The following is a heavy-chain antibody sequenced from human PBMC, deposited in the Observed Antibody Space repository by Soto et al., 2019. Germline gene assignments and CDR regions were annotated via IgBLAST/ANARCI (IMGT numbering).Heavy chain of an antibody. CDR2: ISAYNGNA. J-gene: IGHJ6*02. V-gene: IGHV1-18*04. D-gene: IGHD4-4*01. CDR3: ARLGVTTSVYYYTMDV. CDR1: GFGLINYG. Sequence: ASVKVSCKASGFGLINYGFTWVRQAPGQGLEWMGWISAYNGNAIYAQNLQGRLTMTRDTSTSTAYMELRSLRSDDTAVYYCARLGVTTSVYYYTMDVWGQGTTVTVSS.